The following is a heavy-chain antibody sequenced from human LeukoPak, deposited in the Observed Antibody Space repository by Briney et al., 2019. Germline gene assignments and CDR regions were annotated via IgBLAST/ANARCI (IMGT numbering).Heavy chain of an antibody. V-gene: IGHV3-66*01. Sequence: PGGSLRLSCAASGFTVSSNYMSWVRQAPGKGLEWVSVIYSGGSTYYADSVKGRFTISRDNSKNTLYLQMNSLRAEDTAVYYCARDLPVVGARSPRKDVWGQGTTVTVSS. CDR2: IYSGGST. CDR1: GFTVSSNY. J-gene: IGHJ6*02. D-gene: IGHD2-15*01. CDR3: ARDLPVVGARSPRKDV.